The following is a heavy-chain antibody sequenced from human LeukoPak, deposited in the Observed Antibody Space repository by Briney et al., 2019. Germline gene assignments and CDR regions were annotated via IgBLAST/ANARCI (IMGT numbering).Heavy chain of an antibody. D-gene: IGHD6-13*01. CDR3: AKGAAAGKVDWFDP. Sequence: GGSLRLSCAASGFTFSNFAMMWVRQAPGTGLQWVSTITGYGATFYADSVRGRFTIFRDASMNTLFLQMNSLGAEDTAVYYCAKGAAAGKVDWFDPWGQGTLVTVSS. V-gene: IGHV3-23*01. J-gene: IGHJ5*02. CDR1: GFTFSNFA. CDR2: ITGYGAT.